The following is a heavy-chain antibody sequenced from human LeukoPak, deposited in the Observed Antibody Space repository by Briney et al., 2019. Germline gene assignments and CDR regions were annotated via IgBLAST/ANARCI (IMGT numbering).Heavy chain of an antibody. CDR2: IYSGGST. J-gene: IGHJ4*02. CDR1: GFTVSSND. V-gene: IGHV3-66*04. Sequence: GGSLRLSCAASGFTVSSNDMSWVRQAPGKGLEWVSVIYSGGSTYYADSVKGRFTISRDNSKNTLYLQMNSLRAEDTAVYYCASHDSSGYYLFDYWGQGTLVTVSS. D-gene: IGHD3-22*01. CDR3: ASHDSSGYYLFDY.